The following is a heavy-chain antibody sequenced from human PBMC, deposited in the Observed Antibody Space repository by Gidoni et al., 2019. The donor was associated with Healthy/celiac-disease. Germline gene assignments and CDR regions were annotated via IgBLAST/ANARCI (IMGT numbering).Heavy chain of an antibody. D-gene: IGHD3-9*01. Sequence: EVQLVESGGGLVQPGRSLRLSCAASGFTLDDYAMHWVRQAPGKGLEWVSGISWNSGSIGYADSVKGRFTISRDNAKNSLYLQMNSLRAEDTALYYCAKARLYDILTGYYRGSFDYWGQGTLVTVSS. V-gene: IGHV3-9*01. CDR1: GFTLDDYA. J-gene: IGHJ4*02. CDR2: ISWNSGSI. CDR3: AKARLYDILTGYYRGSFDY.